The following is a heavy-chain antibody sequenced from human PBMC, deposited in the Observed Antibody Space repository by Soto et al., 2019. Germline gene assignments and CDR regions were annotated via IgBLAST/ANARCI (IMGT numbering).Heavy chain of an antibody. CDR3: AREGPAPYYYYGMDV. V-gene: IGHV1-18*01. CDR2: ISAYNGNT. Sequence: QVQLVQSGGEVKKPGASVKVSCKTSGYSFTTYGISWVRQAPGQGLEWMGWISAYNGNTNYAQKLQRRVIMTTDTSTSTAYMELRSLRSDDTAVYYCAREGPAPYYYYGMDVWGQGSTVTVSS. CDR1: GYSFTTYG. J-gene: IGHJ6*02.